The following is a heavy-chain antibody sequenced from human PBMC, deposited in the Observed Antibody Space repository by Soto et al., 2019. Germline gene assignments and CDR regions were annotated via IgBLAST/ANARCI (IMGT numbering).Heavy chain of an antibody. CDR1: GFTFTSSA. D-gene: IGHD3-3*01. Sequence: SVKVSCKASGFTFTSSAVQWVRQARGQRLEWIGWIVVGSGNTNYAQKFQERVTITRDMSTSTAYMELSSLRSEDTAVYYCAAVEDFWSGYYSDYWGQGTLVTVSS. J-gene: IGHJ4*02. V-gene: IGHV1-58*01. CDR3: AAVEDFWSGYYSDY. CDR2: IVVGSGNT.